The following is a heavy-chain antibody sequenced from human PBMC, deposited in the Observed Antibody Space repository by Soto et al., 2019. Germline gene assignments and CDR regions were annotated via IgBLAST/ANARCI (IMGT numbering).Heavy chain of an antibody. CDR2: IYYSGST. CDR1: GGSISSSSYY. V-gene: IGHV4-39*07. CDR3: ARDWAYYYDSSGYPGAFDI. J-gene: IGHJ3*02. D-gene: IGHD3-22*01. Sequence: SETLSLTCTVSGGSISSSSYYWGWIRQPPGKGLEWIGSIYYSGSTNYNPSLKSRVTISVDTSKNQFSLKLSSVTAADTAVYYCARDWAYYYDSSGYPGAFDIWGQGTMVTVSS.